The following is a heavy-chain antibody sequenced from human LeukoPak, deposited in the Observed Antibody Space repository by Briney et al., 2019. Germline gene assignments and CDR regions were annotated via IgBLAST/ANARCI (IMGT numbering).Heavy chain of an antibody. J-gene: IGHJ4*02. D-gene: IGHD3-3*01. Sequence: GGSLRLSCAASGFNFSSHGMHWVRQAPGKGLEWVAYIQYDGSSIYYVESVKGRFTVSRDNSMNILFLQMKSLRAEDTAVYYCARRHTIFGVVTVNDFEFWGQGTLVTVSS. CDR3: ARRHTIFGVVTVNDFEF. CDR1: GFNFSSHG. V-gene: IGHV3-30*02. CDR2: IQYDGSSI.